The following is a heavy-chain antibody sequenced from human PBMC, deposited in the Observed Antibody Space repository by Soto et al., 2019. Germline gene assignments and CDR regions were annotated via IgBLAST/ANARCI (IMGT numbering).Heavy chain of an antibody. D-gene: IGHD5-12*01. CDR1: GGSFSGYY. CDR3: ARGGVATIQLRKYYYYGMDV. J-gene: IGHJ6*02. V-gene: IGHV4-34*01. CDR2: INHSGST. Sequence: QVQLQQWGAGLLKPSETLSLTCAVYGGSFSGYYWSWIRQPPGKGLEWIGEINHSGSTNYNPSLKSRVTISVDTSKKQFSLKLSSVAAADTAVYYCARGGVATIQLRKYYYYGMDVWGQGTTVTVSS.